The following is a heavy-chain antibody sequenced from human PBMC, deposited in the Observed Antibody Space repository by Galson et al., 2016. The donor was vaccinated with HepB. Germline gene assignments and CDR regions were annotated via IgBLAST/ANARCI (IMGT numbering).Heavy chain of an antibody. V-gene: IGHV3-30-3*01. CDR1: GFTFSTYA. J-gene: IGHJ6*02. CDR3: ARSKGYYYYAMDV. Sequence: SLRLSCAASGFTFSTYAMHWVRQAPGKGLGWVAGISFDGSNKYYADPVKGRFTISRDNSKNTLYLQMNSLRPEDTAVHYCARSKGYYYYAMDVWGQGTTVTVSS. CDR2: ISFDGSNK.